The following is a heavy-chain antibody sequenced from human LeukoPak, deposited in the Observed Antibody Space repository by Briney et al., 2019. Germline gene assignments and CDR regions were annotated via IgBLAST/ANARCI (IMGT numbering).Heavy chain of an antibody. D-gene: IGHD3-10*01. Sequence: GGSLRLSCAASGFTFSSYSMNWVRQAPGKGLEWVSSISSSSSYIYYADSVKGRFTISRDNARKSLYLQMNSLRAEDTALYHCARNDYYGSGNYWYLDYWGQGTLVTVSS. V-gene: IGHV3-21*04. CDR2: ISSSSSYI. CDR1: GFTFSSYS. J-gene: IGHJ4*02. CDR3: ARNDYYGSGNYWYLDY.